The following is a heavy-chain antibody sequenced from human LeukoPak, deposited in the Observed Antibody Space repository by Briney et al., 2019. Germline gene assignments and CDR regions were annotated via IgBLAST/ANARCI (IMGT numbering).Heavy chain of an antibody. J-gene: IGHJ6*02. CDR2: IYSGDST. V-gene: IGHV3-53*01. CDR3: ATTDIVATMGFYYYYGMDV. D-gene: IGHD5-12*01. CDR1: GFTVSSNY. Sequence: PGGSLRLSCAASGFTVSSNYMSWVRQAPGKGLEWVSVIYSGDSTYYADSVKGRFTISRDNSKNTLYLQMNSLRAEDTAVYYCATTDIVATMGFYYYYGMDVWGQGTTVTVSS.